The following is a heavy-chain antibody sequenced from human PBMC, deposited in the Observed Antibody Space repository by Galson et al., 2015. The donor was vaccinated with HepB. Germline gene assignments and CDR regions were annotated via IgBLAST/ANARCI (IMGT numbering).Heavy chain of an antibody. Sequence: SLRLSCAASGFTFSSYAMSWVRQVPEKGLEWVSSISGSDGSTYYTDSVKGRFTISRDDSKSTLYLQMNSLRAEDTAVYYCAKDRRTGTTPPDGFDIWGQGTRATVPS. V-gene: IGHV3-23*01. CDR2: ISGSDGST. CDR1: GFTFSSYA. J-gene: IGHJ3*02. D-gene: IGHD1-1*01. CDR3: AKDRRTGTTPPDGFDI.